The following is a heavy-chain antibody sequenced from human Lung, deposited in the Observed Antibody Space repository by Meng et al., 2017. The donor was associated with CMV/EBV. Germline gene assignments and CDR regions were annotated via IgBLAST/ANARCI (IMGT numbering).Heavy chain of an antibody. CDR3: ARDFGSSWYPNWFDP. D-gene: IGHD6-13*01. V-gene: IGHV4-4*07. J-gene: IGHJ5*02. CDR2: ISASRNT. CDR1: VDSISSYC. Sequence: QGQLARAGLVPVKPSATLSPTCAGSVDSISSYCWSWIRRPAGKGLEWIERISASRNTRYNPSRKSLVTMSVDTSKNQLSLNLSSVTAADTSVDYCARDFGSSWYPNWFDPWGQGTLVTVSS.